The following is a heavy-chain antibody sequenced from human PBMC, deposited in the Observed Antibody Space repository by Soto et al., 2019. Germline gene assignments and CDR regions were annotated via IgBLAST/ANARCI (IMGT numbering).Heavy chain of an antibody. CDR1: GCPFTVYY. CDR2: INPNSGDT. Sequence: XAVKVSSKPSGCPFTVYYLHWVRQAPGRGLQWMGWINPNSGDTNYLPEFQGRVTITRDTSSATAYLELSALKSDDTAVYYCTRGPEAGTEDWFDPWGQGTRVTVPS. J-gene: IGHJ5*02. V-gene: IGHV1-2*02. CDR3: TRGPEAGTEDWFDP. D-gene: IGHD6-13*01.